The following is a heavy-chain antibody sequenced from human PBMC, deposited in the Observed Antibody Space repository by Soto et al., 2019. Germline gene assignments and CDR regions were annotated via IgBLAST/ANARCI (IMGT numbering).Heavy chain of an antibody. V-gene: IGHV3-48*03. D-gene: IGHD2-15*01. CDR1: GFTFSSYD. CDR2: IRRSVSTI. J-gene: IGHJ6*01. Sequence: PGGSLRLSCAASGFTFSSYDMNWVRQAPGKGLEWVSYIRRSVSTIYYADSVKGRFTISRDNAKNSLYLQMNGLRAEDTAVYYCVRGSQKGYYYGMDVWGQGTTVTVSS. CDR3: VRGSQKGYYYGMDV.